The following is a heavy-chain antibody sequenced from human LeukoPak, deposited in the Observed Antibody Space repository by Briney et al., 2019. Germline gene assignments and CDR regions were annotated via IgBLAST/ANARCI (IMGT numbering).Heavy chain of an antibody. CDR1: GFTFNGYW. CDR3: TRETSDAFDI. J-gene: IGHJ3*02. Sequence: GGSLRLSCAASGFTFNGYWMNWVRQAPGKGLVWVSCIKSDGSSTIYADSVKGRFTISRDNAKNTLYLQMNSLRAEDTAVYYCTRETSDAFDIWGQGTMVTVSS. CDR2: IKSDGSST. V-gene: IGHV3-74*01.